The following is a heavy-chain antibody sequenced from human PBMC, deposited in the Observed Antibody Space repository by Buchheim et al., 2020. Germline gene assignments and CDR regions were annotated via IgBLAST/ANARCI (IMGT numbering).Heavy chain of an antibody. Sequence: QVQLQESGPGLVKPSETLSLTCTVSGGSISSYYWSWIRQPPGKGLEWIGYIYYSGSTNYNPSLKSRVTISVDTSKNQFSLKLSSVTAADTAVYYCARWDRYCSGGSCYSFIACWGQGTL. J-gene: IGHJ4*02. CDR1: GGSISSYY. CDR3: ARWDRYCSGGSCYSFIAC. V-gene: IGHV4-59*08. D-gene: IGHD2-15*01. CDR2: IYYSGST.